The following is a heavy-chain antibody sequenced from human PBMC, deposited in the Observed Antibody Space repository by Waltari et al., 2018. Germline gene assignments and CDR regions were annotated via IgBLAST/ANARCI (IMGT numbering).Heavy chain of an antibody. J-gene: IGHJ4*02. Sequence: QVQMVESGGGVVQPGRSLTVSCAASGFSLSNYAMLWVRQAPGKGLEWVAFLSEDASGQFYADSVKGRFTISRDISTNTLYLQMNSLRADDTAIYYCAREIRGYYPSYWGQGTLVTVSS. D-gene: IGHD3-22*01. V-gene: IGHV3-30*04. CDR3: AREIRGYYPSY. CDR1: GFSLSNYA. CDR2: LSEDASGQ.